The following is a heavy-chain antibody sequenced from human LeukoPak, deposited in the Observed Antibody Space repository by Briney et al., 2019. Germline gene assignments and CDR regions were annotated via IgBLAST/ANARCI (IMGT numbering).Heavy chain of an antibody. CDR1: GFSFRNYD. CDR2: ISASGSNS. V-gene: IGHV3-48*02. CDR3: ARWITSQNIVFDY. J-gene: IGHJ4*02. Sequence: QPGGSLRLSCEGTGFSFRNYDMSWVRQAPGKGLEWLSYISASGSNSYHADSVKGRFSISRDNAKNSLFLQMNSLRDEDTAMYYCARWITSQNIVFDYWGQGNLVTVSS. D-gene: IGHD1-14*01.